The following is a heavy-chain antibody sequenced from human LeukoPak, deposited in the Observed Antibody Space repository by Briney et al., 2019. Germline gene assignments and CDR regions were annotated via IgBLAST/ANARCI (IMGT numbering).Heavy chain of an antibody. CDR2: IYYSGNT. V-gene: IGHV4-61*01. Sequence: SETLSLTCTVSGGSVSSNNNYWSWIRQPPGRGLEWIAYIYYSGNTNYNPSLKSRVTISVDTSKDQFSLKLSSVTAADTAVYYCARFARSGGSIKYSFDYWGQGTLVTVSS. CDR1: GGSVSSNNNY. D-gene: IGHD2-15*01. CDR3: ARFARSGGSIKYSFDY. J-gene: IGHJ4*02.